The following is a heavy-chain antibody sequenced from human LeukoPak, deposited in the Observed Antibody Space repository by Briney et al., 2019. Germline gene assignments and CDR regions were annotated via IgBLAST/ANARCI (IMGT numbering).Heavy chain of an antibody. Sequence: GVSLKISCKGSGYSFTSYWIGWVRQMPGKGLEYMGIIYPGDPDTRYSPSFQGQVTISADKFISTAYLQWSSLKASDTAMYYCARRVGSGNSRPGAFDIWGQGTMVTVSS. D-gene: IGHD4-23*01. J-gene: IGHJ3*02. CDR3: ARRVGSGNSRPGAFDI. V-gene: IGHV5-51*01. CDR1: GYSFTSYW. CDR2: IYPGDPDT.